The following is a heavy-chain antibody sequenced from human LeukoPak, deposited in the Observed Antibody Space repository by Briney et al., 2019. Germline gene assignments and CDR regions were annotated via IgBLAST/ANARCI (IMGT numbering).Heavy chain of an antibody. V-gene: IGHV3-21*01. Sequence: GGSLRLSCAASGFTFSSYSMNWVRQAPGKGLEWVSFISSSSNFIYYAESVKGRFTISRDNAKNSLYLQMNSLRAEDTAVYYCARDGSGWYPDYWGQGTLVTVSS. CDR1: GFTFSSYS. D-gene: IGHD6-13*01. J-gene: IGHJ4*02. CDR3: ARDGSGWYPDY. CDR2: ISSSSNFI.